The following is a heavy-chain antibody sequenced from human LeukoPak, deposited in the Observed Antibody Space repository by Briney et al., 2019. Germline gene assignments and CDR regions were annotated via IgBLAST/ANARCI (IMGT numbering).Heavy chain of an antibody. V-gene: IGHV3-21*01. CDR3: ARERCSTSCYPDY. CDR1: GFTFSSYS. J-gene: IGHJ4*02. Sequence: GGSLRLSRAVSGFTFSSYSMNWVRQAPGKGLEWVSSISSSSSYIYYADSVKGRFTISRDNAKNSLYLQMNSLRAEDTAVYYCARERCSTSCYPDYWGQGTLVTVSS. CDR2: ISSSSSYI. D-gene: IGHD2-2*01.